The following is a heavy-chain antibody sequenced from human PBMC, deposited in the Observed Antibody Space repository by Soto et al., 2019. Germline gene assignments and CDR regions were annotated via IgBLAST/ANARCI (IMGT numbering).Heavy chain of an antibody. D-gene: IGHD5-12*01. J-gene: IGHJ4*02. Sequence: QVTLKESGPVLVKPTETLTLTCTVSGFSLSNARMGVSWIRQPPGKALEWLAHIFSNDEKSYSTSLKSRLTITKDTSKSQVVLTMTNRDPVDTPTYYCSRIRPYSGYVVDCDSWGQGTLVTVSS. CDR2: IFSNDEK. CDR1: GFSLSNARMG. V-gene: IGHV2-26*01. CDR3: SRIRPYSGYVVDCDS.